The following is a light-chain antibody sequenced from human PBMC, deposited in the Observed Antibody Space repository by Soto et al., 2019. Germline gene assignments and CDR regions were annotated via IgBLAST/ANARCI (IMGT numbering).Light chain of an antibody. CDR3: QQYYGIAT. CDR2: WAS. J-gene: IGKJ3*01. V-gene: IGKV4-1*01. CDR1: QSVFHSSDKRNC. Sequence: DIVLTQSPDSLTVSLSERATINCKSSQSVFHSSDKRNCLAWYQKKPGQPPKLLIYWASTRESGVPARFSVSGSGTDFTLTISSLQAEDVAVYYCQQYYGIATFGPGTKVDIK.